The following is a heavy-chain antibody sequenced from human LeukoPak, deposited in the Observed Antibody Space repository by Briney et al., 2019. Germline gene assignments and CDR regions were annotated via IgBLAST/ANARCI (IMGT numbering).Heavy chain of an antibody. D-gene: IGHD3-10*01. V-gene: IGHV4-4*07. CDR1: GGSINSYY. Sequence: PSETLSLTCTVSGGSINSYYWSWIRQPAGKGLEWIGRIHTSGGTIYNPSLQSRVTMSVDTSKNQFSLKVNSVTAADTAVYYCARGDYFGSGLGDWGQGTLVTVSS. CDR2: IHTSGGT. CDR3: ARGDYFGSGLGD. J-gene: IGHJ4*02.